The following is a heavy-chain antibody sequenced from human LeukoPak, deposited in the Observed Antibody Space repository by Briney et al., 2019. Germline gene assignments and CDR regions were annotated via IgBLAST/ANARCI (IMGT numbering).Heavy chain of an antibody. D-gene: IGHD2-15*01. CDR3: ARGALYCSGGSCYAGQFDY. CDR2: IYTSGST. CDR1: GGSISSGSYY. Sequence: SETLSLTCTVSGGSISSGSYYWSWIRQPAGKGLEWIGRIYTSGSTNNNPSLKSRVTISVDTSKNQFSLKLSSVTAADTAVYYCARGALYCSGGSCYAGQFDYWGQGTLVTVSS. V-gene: IGHV4-61*02. J-gene: IGHJ4*02.